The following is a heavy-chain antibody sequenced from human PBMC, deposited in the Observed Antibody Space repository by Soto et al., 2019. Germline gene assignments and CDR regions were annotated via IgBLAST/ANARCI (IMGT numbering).Heavy chain of an antibody. D-gene: IGHD3-22*01. J-gene: IGHJ4*02. Sequence: GGSLRLSCAASGFTFSSYAMSWVRQAPGKGLEWVSAISGSGGSTYYADSVKGRFTISRDNSKNTLYLQMNSLRAEDTAVYYCAKGGYYDSSGYYDYWGQGTLVTVSS. V-gene: IGHV3-23*01. CDR1: GFTFSSYA. CDR3: AKGGYYDSSGYYDY. CDR2: ISGSGGST.